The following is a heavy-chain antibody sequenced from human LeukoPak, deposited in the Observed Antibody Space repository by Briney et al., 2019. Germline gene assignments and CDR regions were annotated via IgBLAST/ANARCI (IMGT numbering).Heavy chain of an antibody. V-gene: IGHV4-59*01. CDR1: GGSISSYY. CDR3: ARDRSGYYWDYFDY. Sequence: SETLSLTCTVSGGSISSYYWSWIRQPPGKGLEWIGYIYYSGSTNYNPSLKSRVTISVDTSKNQFSLKLSSVTAADTAVYYCARDRSGYYWDYFDYWGQGTLVTVSS. CDR2: IYYSGST. J-gene: IGHJ4*02. D-gene: IGHD3-22*01.